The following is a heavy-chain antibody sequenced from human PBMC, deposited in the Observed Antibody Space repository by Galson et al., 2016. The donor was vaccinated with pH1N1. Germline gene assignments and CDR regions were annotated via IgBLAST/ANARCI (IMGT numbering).Heavy chain of an antibody. J-gene: IGHJ3*02. D-gene: IGHD3-22*01. CDR1: GVIFNSYA. CDR2: IIAIFNTP. CDR3: ARARNYYGNEAFDI. V-gene: IGHV1-69*06. Sequence: SVKVSCKASGVIFNSYAINWVRQAPGQGLEWMGGIIAIFNTPNYAQDFQGRVTITADKPTTTVYLELSGLTSEDTAVYYCARARNYYGNEAFDIWGQGTMVSVS.